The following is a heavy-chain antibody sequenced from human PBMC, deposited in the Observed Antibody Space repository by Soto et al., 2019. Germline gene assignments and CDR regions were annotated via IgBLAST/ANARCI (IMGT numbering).Heavy chain of an antibody. CDR2: INSDGSIT. CDR3: ARAMTSVGAAAKGDF. D-gene: IGHD1-26*01. J-gene: IGHJ4*02. CDR1: GLTFNTHW. V-gene: IGHV3-74*01. Sequence: GGSMRLSSAACGLTFNTHWMHWVRQAPGKGLVWVSRINSDGSITDYADSVKGRFSISRDNPRNTLYLQMNSLSPEDTAVYYCARAMTSVGAAAKGDFWGQGTLVTVSS.